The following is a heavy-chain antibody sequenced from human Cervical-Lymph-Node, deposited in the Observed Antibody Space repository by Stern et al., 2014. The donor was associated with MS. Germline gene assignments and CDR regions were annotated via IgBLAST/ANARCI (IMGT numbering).Heavy chain of an antibody. CDR1: GGTFSSSYA. CDR3: ARGVVSNRAAATLHNLFDP. Sequence: VHLVESGAEVKKPGSSMNVSCKTSGGTFSSSYAITWMRQAPGQGLEWMGRIIPILGLANYAQKFQGRVIITADKSTSTTYMELSNLRSEDTAVYYCARGVVSNRAAATLHNLFDPWGQGTLVTVSS. V-gene: IGHV1-69*09. J-gene: IGHJ5*02. D-gene: IGHD2-15*01. CDR2: IIPILGLA.